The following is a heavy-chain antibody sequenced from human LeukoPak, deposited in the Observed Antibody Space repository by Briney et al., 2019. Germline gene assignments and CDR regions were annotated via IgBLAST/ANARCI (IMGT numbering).Heavy chain of an antibody. J-gene: IGHJ4*02. CDR1: GFTFSSYW. CDR3: ARGYSHGYRIDY. Sequence: GGSLRLSCAASGFTFSSYWMHWVRQAPGKGLVWVSRINSDGSSTSYADSVKGRFTISRDNAKNTLYLQMNSLRAEDTAVYYCARGYSHGYRIDYWGQGTLVTVSS. D-gene: IGHD5-18*01. V-gene: IGHV3-74*01. CDR2: INSDGSST.